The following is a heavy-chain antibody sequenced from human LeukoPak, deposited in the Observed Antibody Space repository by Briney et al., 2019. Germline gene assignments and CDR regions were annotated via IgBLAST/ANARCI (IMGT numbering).Heavy chain of an antibody. D-gene: IGHD3-10*02. CDR3: ARDMLGVPIRTFDY. V-gene: IGHV3-33*01. CDR2: IWYDGSNK. Sequence: GGSLRLSCVASGFTFSSNGMHWVRQAPGKGLEWVAVIWYDGSNKYYAGSVKGRFTISRDNSKNTLYLQLNSLRAEDTAVYYCARDMLGVPIRTFDYWGQGTLVTVSS. J-gene: IGHJ4*02. CDR1: GFTFSSNG.